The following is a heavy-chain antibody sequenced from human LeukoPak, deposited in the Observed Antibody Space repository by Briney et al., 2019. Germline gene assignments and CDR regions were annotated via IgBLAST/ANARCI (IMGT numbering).Heavy chain of an antibody. Sequence: GGSLRLSCAASGFTFSNDCMSWVRQAPGKGLEWVGRIKSKTDGGTTDYAAPVKGRFTISRDDSKNTLYLQMNSLKTEDTAVYYCTTRGYSYRYGFDYWGQGTLVTVSS. CDR3: TTRGYSYRYGFDY. CDR1: GFTFSNDC. CDR2: IKSKTDGGTT. V-gene: IGHV3-15*01. J-gene: IGHJ4*02. D-gene: IGHD5-18*01.